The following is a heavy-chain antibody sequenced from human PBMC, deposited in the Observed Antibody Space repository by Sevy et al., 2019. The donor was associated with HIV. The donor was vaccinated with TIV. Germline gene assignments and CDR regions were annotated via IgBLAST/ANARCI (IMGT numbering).Heavy chain of an antibody. CDR3: GVGQLGTNDAFDI. CDR1: GYSFTSYW. CDR2: IYPGDSDT. V-gene: IGHV5-51*07. Sequence: GESLKISCKGSGYSFTSYWIGWVHQMPGKGLEWMGIIYPGDSDTRYSPSFQGQVTISADKSISTAYLQWSSLKASDTAMYYCGVGQLGTNDAFDIWGQGTMVTVSS. D-gene: IGHD7-27*01. J-gene: IGHJ3*02.